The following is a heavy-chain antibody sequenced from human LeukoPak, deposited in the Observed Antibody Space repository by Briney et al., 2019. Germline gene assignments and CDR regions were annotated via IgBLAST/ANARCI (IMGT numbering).Heavy chain of an antibody. D-gene: IGHD3-22*01. Sequence: LSLTCTVSGGSISRGDYYWSWIRQAPGKGLDWVSYNSSISSTQYYADCVKGRLTISRDKAKNSLYLQMNSLRAEAPAVYYSARESHCYDSSGYSLDWGQGTLVTVSS. J-gene: IGHJ4*02. CDR3: ARESHCYDSSGYSLD. CDR2: NSSISSTQ. V-gene: IGHV3-11*01. CDR1: GGSISRGDYY.